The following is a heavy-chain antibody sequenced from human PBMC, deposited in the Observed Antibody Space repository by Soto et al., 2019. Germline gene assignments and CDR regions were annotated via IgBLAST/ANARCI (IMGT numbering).Heavy chain of an antibody. V-gene: IGHV4-39*01. CDR2: IYYSGST. CDR1: GGSISSGFYF. J-gene: IGHJ5*02. Sequence: SETLSLTCTVSGGSISSGFYFWGWVRQPPGKGLEWIGTIYYSGSTYYTPSLKSRVTISVDTSQNQFSLRLSSVTAADTAMYYCARHPYSKLWYNWLDPWGQGTLVTVSS. CDR3: ARHPYSKLWYNWLDP. D-gene: IGHD6-13*01.